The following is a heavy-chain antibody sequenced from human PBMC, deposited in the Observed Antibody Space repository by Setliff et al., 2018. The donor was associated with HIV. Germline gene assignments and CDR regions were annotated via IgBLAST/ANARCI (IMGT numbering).Heavy chain of an antibody. J-gene: IGHJ6*03. V-gene: IGHV4-59*12. Sequence: PSETLSLTCPVSGGSISSNYWNWIRQPPGKGLEWIGYIYYSGRTHYNPSLKSRVNISVDTSKNQFSLNLISVTAADTAVYYCARDGRRDGSYRYYYYYMDVWGKGTTVTVSS. D-gene: IGHD3-10*01. CDR3: ARDGRRDGSYRYYYYYMDV. CDR2: IYYSGRT. CDR1: GGSISSNY.